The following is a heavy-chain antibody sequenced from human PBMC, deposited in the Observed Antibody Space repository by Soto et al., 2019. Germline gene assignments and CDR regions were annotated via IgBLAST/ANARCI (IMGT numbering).Heavy chain of an antibody. CDR3: ATRLTTVTLFDY. CDR2: FDPEDGET. CDR1: GYTLTELS. V-gene: IGHV1-24*01. D-gene: IGHD4-4*01. J-gene: IGHJ4*02. Sequence: GASVKVSCKVSGYTLTELSMHWVRQAPGKGLEWMGGFDPEDGETIYAQKFQGRVTMTEDTSTDTAYMELSSLRSEDTAVYYCATRLTTVTLFDYWGQGTLVTVSS.